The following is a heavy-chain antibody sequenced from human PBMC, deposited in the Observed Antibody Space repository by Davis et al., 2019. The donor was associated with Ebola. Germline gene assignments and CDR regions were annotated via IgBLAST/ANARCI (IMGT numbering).Heavy chain of an antibody. V-gene: IGHV4-34*01. D-gene: IGHD5-18*01. Sequence: SETLSLTCAVYGGSFSGYYWSWIRQPPGKGLEWIGEINHSGSTNYNPSLKSRVTISVDTSKNQFSLKLSSVTAADTAVYYCARDAGYGYGSDYWGQGTLVTVSS. CDR2: INHSGST. J-gene: IGHJ4*02. CDR3: ARDAGYGYGSDY. CDR1: GGSFSGYY.